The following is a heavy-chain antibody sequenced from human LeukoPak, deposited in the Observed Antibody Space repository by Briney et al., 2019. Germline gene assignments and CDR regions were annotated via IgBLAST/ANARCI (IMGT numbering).Heavy chain of an antibody. CDR1: GGSIKSNNW. V-gene: IGHV4-4*02. CDR2: IYHSGST. D-gene: IGHD6-13*01. Sequence: SETLSLTCAVSGGSIKSNNWWSWVRQPPGKGLEWIGEIYHSGSTNYNPSLESRVTVSVDKSKNQFSLKLSSVTAADTAVYYCARIAAAGTGYFDYWGQGTLVTVSS. CDR3: ARIAAAGTGYFDY. J-gene: IGHJ4*02.